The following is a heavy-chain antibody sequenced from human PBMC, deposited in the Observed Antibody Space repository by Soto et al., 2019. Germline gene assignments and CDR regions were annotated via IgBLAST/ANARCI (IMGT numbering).Heavy chain of an antibody. Sequence: PGGSLRLSCAASGFTFDYYALSWVRQAPGKGLEWVSGISGSGGVSATVGSGGNTYYADSVKGRFTISRDNAKNSLYLQMNSLRAEDTAVYYCARGGDILTGYYTLEYWGQGTLVTVSS. CDR3: ARGGDILTGYYTLEY. J-gene: IGHJ4*02. CDR1: GFTFDYYA. V-gene: IGHV3-23*01. D-gene: IGHD3-9*01. CDR2: ISGSGGVSATVGSGGNT.